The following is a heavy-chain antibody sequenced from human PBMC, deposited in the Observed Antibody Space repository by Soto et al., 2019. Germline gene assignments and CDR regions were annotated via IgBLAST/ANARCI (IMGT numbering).Heavy chain of an antibody. CDR1: GFSFSNYW. V-gene: IGHV3-7*05. CDR2: IKQDGSEI. J-gene: IGHJ6*02. Sequence: PLGVPRLSCAASGFSFSNYWMSWVRQAPGKGLEWVANIKQDGSEIYYVDSVKGRFTISRDNAKNSLFLQMNSLRAEDTAVYYCARVRTVNYYGMDVWGQGTTVTVSS. CDR3: ARVRTVNYYGMDV.